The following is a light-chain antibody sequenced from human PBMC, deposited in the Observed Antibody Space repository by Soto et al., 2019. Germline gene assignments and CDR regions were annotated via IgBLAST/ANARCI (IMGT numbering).Light chain of an antibody. J-gene: IGLJ2*01. CDR1: SSDVGGYNY. CDR2: DVS. V-gene: IGLV2-14*01. Sequence: QSVLTQTASVSGSPGQSITISCTGTSSDVGGYNYVSWYQQHPGKAPKLMIYDVSNRPSGVSNRFSGSKSGNTASLTISGLQAEDEADYYCSSYTSSSTQVFGGGTQLTVL. CDR3: SSYTSSSTQV.